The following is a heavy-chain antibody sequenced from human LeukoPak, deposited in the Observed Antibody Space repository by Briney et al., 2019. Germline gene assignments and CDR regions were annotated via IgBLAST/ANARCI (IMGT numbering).Heavy chain of an antibody. CDR3: ATSPHTALDY. CDR1: GGSINSYY. Sequence: SETLSLTCTVSGGSINSYYWSWIRQPPGKGLEWIGYISYTGTTIYNPSLKTRVTISVDTSNQFSLNLSSVTAADTAMYYCATSPHTALDYWGQGTLVTVSS. CDR2: ISYTGTT. V-gene: IGHV4-59*08. J-gene: IGHJ4*02. D-gene: IGHD5-18*01.